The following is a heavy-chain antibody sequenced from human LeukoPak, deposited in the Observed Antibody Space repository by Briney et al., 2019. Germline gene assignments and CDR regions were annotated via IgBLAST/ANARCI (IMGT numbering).Heavy chain of an antibody. CDR1: GFTFSSYA. CDR2: ISYDGSNK. Sequence: GGSLRLSCAASGFTFSSYAMHWVRQAPGKGLEWVAVISYDGSNKYYADSVKGRFTISRDNSKNTLYLQMYSLRAEDTAVYYCARAPDGFDYWGQGTLVTVSS. CDR3: ARAPDGFDY. D-gene: IGHD1-14*01. J-gene: IGHJ4*02. V-gene: IGHV3-30-3*01.